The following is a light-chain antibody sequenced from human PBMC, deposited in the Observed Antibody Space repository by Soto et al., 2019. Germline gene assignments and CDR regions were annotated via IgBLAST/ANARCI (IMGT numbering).Light chain of an antibody. V-gene: IGKV3D-15*01. CDR2: AES. Sequence: ETVMTQSPATLSLSPGESATLSCRASQSVTSVACYQQRPGQSPRLLLYAESTRATGIPARFSGSGSGTEFTLTISSLQSEDFAVYYCQQYNDWPPITFGQGTRLEMK. CDR3: QQYNDWPPIT. J-gene: IGKJ5*01. CDR1: QSVTS.